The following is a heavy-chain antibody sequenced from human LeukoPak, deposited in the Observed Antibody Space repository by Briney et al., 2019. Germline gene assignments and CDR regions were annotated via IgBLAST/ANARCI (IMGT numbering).Heavy chain of an antibody. D-gene: IGHD3-3*01. Sequence: ASVKVSCKASGYTFTSYYMHWVRQAPGQGLEWMGIINPSGGSTSYAQKFQGRVTMTTDTSTSTAYMELRSLRSDDTAVYYCARELPEWHIDYWGQGTLVTVSS. CDR1: GYTFTSYY. J-gene: IGHJ4*02. CDR2: INPSGGST. V-gene: IGHV1-46*01. CDR3: ARELPEWHIDY.